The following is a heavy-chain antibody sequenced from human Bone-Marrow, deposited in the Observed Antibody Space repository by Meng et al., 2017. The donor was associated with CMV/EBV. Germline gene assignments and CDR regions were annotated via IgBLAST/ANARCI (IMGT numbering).Heavy chain of an antibody. CDR3: ARRYYYDRSGYPYYFDH. CDR1: GFNLSSYA. V-gene: IGHV3-30-3*01. D-gene: IGHD3-22*01. CDR2: ISYDGSNK. J-gene: IGHJ4*02. Sequence: GESLKISCAASGFNLSSYAMHWVRQAPGKGLEWVAVISYDGSNKYYADSVKGRFTISRDNSKNTLYLQMNSLRAEDTAVYYCARRYYYDRSGYPYYFDHWGQGTLVTVSS.